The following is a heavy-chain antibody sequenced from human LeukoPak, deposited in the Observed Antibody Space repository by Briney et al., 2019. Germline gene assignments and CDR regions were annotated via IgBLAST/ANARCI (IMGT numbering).Heavy chain of an antibody. CDR1: GFTFSYYS. D-gene: IGHD6-13*01. CDR2: ISSSSSLI. Sequence: GESLKISCAASGFTFSYYSMNWVRQAPGRGLEWVSCISSSSSLIFYSDSVRGRFTISRDNAKNLLYLNMNSLRVEDTAVYYCAKVDRGDYSSSPVPYYNYYMNVWGKGTTVTVSS. CDR3: AKVDRGDYSSSPVPYYNYYMNV. J-gene: IGHJ6*03. V-gene: IGHV3-21*01.